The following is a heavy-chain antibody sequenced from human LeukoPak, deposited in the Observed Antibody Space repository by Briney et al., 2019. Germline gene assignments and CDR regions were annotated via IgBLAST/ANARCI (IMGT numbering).Heavy chain of an antibody. V-gene: IGHV4-4*02. D-gene: IGHD6-13*01. CDR1: GASISSSNW. CDR3: ARDVAADYFFDY. J-gene: IGHJ4*02. Sequence: PSETLSLTCAVSGASISSSNWWNWVRQPPGKGLEWIGEIYHSGSTNYNPSLKSRVTISVDRSKNQFSLKLSSVTAADAAVYYCARDVAADYFFDYWGQGTLVTVSS. CDR2: IYHSGST.